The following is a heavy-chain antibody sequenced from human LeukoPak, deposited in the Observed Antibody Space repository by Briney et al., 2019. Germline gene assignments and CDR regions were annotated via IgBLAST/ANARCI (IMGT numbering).Heavy chain of an antibody. CDR3: VRDGGVSGYDLLDY. D-gene: IGHD5-12*01. CDR1: GFAFSDYW. Sequence: GGSLRLSCAASGFAFSDYWMTWVRQAPGKGLEWVAHINQDGSKEHYMDSVMARFTISRDNAKNSLSLQMNSLRAEDTAVYYCVRDGGVSGYDLLDYWGQGTLVTVSS. J-gene: IGHJ4*02. CDR2: INQDGSKE. V-gene: IGHV3-7*01.